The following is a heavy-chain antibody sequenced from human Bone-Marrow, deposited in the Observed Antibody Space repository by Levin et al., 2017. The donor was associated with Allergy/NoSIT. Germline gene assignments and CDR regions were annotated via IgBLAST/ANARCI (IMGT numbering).Heavy chain of an antibody. Sequence: ASVKVSCKTSGYSFSNYYVHWVRQAPGQGLEWMGIINPSGEKTFYAQKFQGRVTMTSDTSTSTVYMELSSLRSEDTAVYFCSRDLAESGGAYWGQGTLITVS. V-gene: IGHV1-46*01. J-gene: IGHJ4*02. CDR3: SRDLAESGGAY. CDR2: INPSGEKT. CDR1: GYSFSNYY. D-gene: IGHD3-10*01.